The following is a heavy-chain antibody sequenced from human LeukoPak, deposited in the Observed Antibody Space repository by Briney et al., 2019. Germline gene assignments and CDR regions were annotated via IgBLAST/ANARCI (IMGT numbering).Heavy chain of an antibody. CDR1: GFTFSSYG. CDR3: AKFGLNFDI. J-gene: IGHJ3*02. CDR2: ISYDGSNK. Sequence: GGSLRLSCVASGFTFSSYGMHWVRQAPGKGLEWVAVISYDGSNKYYADSVKGRFTISRDNSKNTLYLQMNSLRAEDTAVYYCAKFGLNFDIWGQGTMVTVSS. D-gene: IGHD3-16*01. V-gene: IGHV3-30*18.